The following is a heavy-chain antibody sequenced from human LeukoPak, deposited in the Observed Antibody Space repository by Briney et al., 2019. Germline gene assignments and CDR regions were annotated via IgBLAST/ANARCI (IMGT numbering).Heavy chain of an antibody. V-gene: IGHV3-74*01. CDR2: INSDGSST. D-gene: IGHD5-18*01. CDR3: ARWPMDTAMAHFYFDY. J-gene: IGHJ4*02. CDR1: GFTFSSYW. Sequence: PGGSLRLSCAASGFTFSSYWMHWVRQAPGKGLVWVSRINSDGSSTSYADSVKGRFTISRDNAKNTLYLQMNSLRAEDTAVYYCARWPMDTAMAHFYFDYWGQGTLVTVSS.